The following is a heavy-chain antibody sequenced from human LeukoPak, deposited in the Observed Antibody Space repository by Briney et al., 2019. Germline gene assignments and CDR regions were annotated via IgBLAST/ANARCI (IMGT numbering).Heavy chain of an antibody. J-gene: IGHJ6*03. D-gene: IGHD3-9*01. CDR2: INPNSGGT. CDR1: GYTFTSYY. CDR3: AREGRDILTGNYYYYMDV. Sequence: ASVKVSCKASGYTFTSYYMHWVRQAPGQGLEWMGWINPNSGGTNYAQKFQGRVTMTRDTSISTAYMELSRLRSDDTAVYYCAREGRDILTGNYYYYMDVWGKGTTVTVSS. V-gene: IGHV1-2*02.